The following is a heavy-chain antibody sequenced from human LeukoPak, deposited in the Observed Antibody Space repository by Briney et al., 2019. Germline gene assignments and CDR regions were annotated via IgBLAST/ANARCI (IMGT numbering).Heavy chain of an antibody. Sequence: GGSLRLSCAASGFTFSSYWMPWVRHAPGKGLVWVSRINSDGSSTSYTDSVKGRFTISRDNAKNTLYLQMNSLRAEDTAVYYCARDLSSYYDSSGYHDYWGQGTLVTVSS. CDR2: INSDGSST. CDR1: GFTFSSYW. J-gene: IGHJ4*02. CDR3: ARDLSSYYDSSGYHDY. D-gene: IGHD3-22*01. V-gene: IGHV3-74*01.